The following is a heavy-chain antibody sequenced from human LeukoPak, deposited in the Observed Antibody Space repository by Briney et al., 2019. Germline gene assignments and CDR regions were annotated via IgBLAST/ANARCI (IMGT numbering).Heavy chain of an antibody. V-gene: IGHV4-34*01. D-gene: IGHD1-1*01. Sequence: SETLSLICAVYGGSFITYYLSWIRQSPGKGLEWIAEINHRGDTNYNPSVKSRVTISVDTSKNQFSLKVTSLTAADTAVYYCARGPTISETGYFDYWRQGTLVTVSS. CDR1: GGSFITYY. CDR2: INHRGDT. J-gene: IGHJ4*03. CDR3: ARGPTISETGYFDY.